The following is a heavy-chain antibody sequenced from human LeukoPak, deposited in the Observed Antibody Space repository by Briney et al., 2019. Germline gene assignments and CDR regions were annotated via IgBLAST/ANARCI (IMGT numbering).Heavy chain of an antibody. J-gene: IGHJ4*02. D-gene: IGHD5-18*01. Sequence: GGSLRLSCAASGFTFSSYGMHWVRQAPGKGLEWVAVISYDGSNKYYADSVKGRFTISRDSSKNTLYLQMNSLRAEDTAVYYCARDWDTAIGIDYWGQGTLVTVSS. V-gene: IGHV3-30*03. CDR1: GFTFSSYG. CDR3: ARDWDTAIGIDY. CDR2: ISYDGSNK.